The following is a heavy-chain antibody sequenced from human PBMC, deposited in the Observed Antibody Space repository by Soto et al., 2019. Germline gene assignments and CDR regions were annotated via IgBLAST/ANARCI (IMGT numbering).Heavy chain of an antibody. Sequence: GGSLRLSCSASGFTFSSCAMHWVRQAPGKGLEYVSAISSSGGTTYYADSVKGRFTISRDNSKNTLYLRMSSLRAEDTAVYYCVKDITYCDFWSGSFDYWGQGTLVTVSS. CDR2: ISSSGGTT. J-gene: IGHJ4*02. CDR3: VKDITYCDFWSGSFDY. CDR1: GFTFSSCA. D-gene: IGHD3-3*01. V-gene: IGHV3-64D*06.